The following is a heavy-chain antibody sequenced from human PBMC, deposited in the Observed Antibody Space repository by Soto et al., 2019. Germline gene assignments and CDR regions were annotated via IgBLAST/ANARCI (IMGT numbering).Heavy chain of an antibody. J-gene: IGHJ6*02. D-gene: IGHD3-10*01. CDR3: ARDHGGRTWFVGIYYYFGVDV. V-gene: IGHV3-48*02. Sequence: EVQLVESGGGLVQPGGSLRLSCAASGFTLSSYNMNWVRQAPGKGLEWVSYISGSSDTIYYADSVKGRFTISRDNAKNSLYLQMYSLRDEDTAVYYCARDHGGRTWFVGIYYYFGVDVWGQGTTVTVSS. CDR2: ISGSSDTI. CDR1: GFTLSSYN.